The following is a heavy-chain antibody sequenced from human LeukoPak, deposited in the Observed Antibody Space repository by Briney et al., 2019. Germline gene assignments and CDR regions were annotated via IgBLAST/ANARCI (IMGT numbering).Heavy chain of an antibody. V-gene: IGHV1-18*01. D-gene: IGHD1-26*01. CDR2: ISAYNGNT. CDR1: GYTFTSYG. Sequence: GASMKVSCKASGYTFTSYGITWVRQAPGQGLEWMGWISAYNGNTNYAQKVQGRVTMTRDTSTSTVYMELRSLKSDDTAVYYCARGLDSGSPPLWTFEIWGQGTMVTVSS. CDR3: ARGLDSGSPPLWTFEI. J-gene: IGHJ3*02.